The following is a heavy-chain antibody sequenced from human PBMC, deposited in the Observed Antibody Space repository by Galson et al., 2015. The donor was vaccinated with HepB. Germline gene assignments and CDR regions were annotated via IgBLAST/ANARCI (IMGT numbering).Heavy chain of an antibody. Sequence: PALVKPTQTLTLTCTFSGFSLSTSGMCVSWIRQPPGRALEWLALIDWDDDKYYSTSLKSRLTITKDTSKNQVVLTVTNMDPVDTATYFCARSSGGYSTSGFCWGFDFWGQGTLVTVSS. CDR1: GFSLSTSGMC. CDR2: IDWDDDK. D-gene: IGHD2-8*01. CDR3: ARSSGGYSTSGFCWGFDF. J-gene: IGHJ4*02. V-gene: IGHV2-70*01.